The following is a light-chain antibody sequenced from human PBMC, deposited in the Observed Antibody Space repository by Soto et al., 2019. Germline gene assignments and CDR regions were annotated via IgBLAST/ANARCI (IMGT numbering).Light chain of an antibody. V-gene: IGKV3-11*01. CDR1: QSVSFY. J-gene: IGKJ5*01. CDR3: QQYRMSPNT. CDR2: DAS. Sequence: EIVLTQSPATLSLSPGERATLSCRASQSVSFYLAWYQQKPGQSPRLLIYDASGRATGIPARFSGSGSGTDFSLTIRGLKPEDFAVYYCQQYRMSPNTFGQGTRLEIK.